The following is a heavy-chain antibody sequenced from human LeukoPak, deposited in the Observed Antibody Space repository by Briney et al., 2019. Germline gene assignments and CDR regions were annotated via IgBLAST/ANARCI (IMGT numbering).Heavy chain of an antibody. J-gene: IGHJ3*02. CDR2: INHSGST. CDR1: GGSFSGYY. CDR3: ARGIVVVPAATSTAFDI. D-gene: IGHD2-2*01. V-gene: IGHV4-34*01. Sequence: PSETLSLTCAVYGGSFSGYYWSWIRQPPGKGLEWIGEINHSGSTNYNPSLKSRVTISVDTSKNQFSLKLSSVTAADTAVYYCARGIVVVPAATSTAFDIWGQGIMVTVSS.